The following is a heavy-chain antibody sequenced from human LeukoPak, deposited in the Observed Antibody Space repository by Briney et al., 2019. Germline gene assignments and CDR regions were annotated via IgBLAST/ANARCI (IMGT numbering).Heavy chain of an antibody. CDR3: TSHAAFDP. Sequence: GGSLRLSCAASGFTFNNAWMNWVRQAPGKGLEWVGRIKSKNVGGTTDYAAPVKGRLTISRDDSKNTVYLQMNSLKIEDTAVYYCTSHAAFDPWGQGTLVAVSS. V-gene: IGHV3-15*01. CDR1: GFTFNNAW. J-gene: IGHJ5*02. CDR2: IKSKNVGGTT.